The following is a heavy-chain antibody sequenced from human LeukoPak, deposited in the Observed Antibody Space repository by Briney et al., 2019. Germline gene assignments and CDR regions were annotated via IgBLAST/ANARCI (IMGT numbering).Heavy chain of an antibody. V-gene: IGHV3-53*01. CDR2: IYSGGST. CDR1: GFTVSSNY. J-gene: IGHJ4*02. D-gene: IGHD3-3*01. Sequence: GGSLRLSCAASGFTVSSNYMSWVRQAPGKGLEWVSVIYSGGSTYYADSVKGRFTISRDNSKNTLYLQMNSLRAEDTAVYYCARDNFDYDFWSGFVDYWGQGTLVTVSS. CDR3: ARDNFDYDFWSGFVDY.